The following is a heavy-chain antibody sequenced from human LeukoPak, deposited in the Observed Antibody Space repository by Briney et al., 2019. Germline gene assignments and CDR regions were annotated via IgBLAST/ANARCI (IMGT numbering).Heavy chain of an antibody. D-gene: IGHD6-6*01. CDR2: IYYSGST. J-gene: IGHJ4*02. CDR1: GGSISSYY. V-gene: IGHV4-59*01. Sequence: SETLSLTCTVSGGSISSYYWSWIRQPPGKGLEWIGYIYYSGSTNYNPSLKSRVTISVDTSKNQFSLKPSSVIAADTAVYYCARVDPDSSSTLEVFDYWGQGTLVTVSS. CDR3: ARVDPDSSSTLEVFDY.